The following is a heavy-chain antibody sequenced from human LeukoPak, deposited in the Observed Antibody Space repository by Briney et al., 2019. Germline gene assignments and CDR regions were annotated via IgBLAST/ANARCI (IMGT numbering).Heavy chain of an antibody. CDR1: GYTFTSYA. J-gene: IGHJ3*02. V-gene: IGHV7-4-1*02. D-gene: IGHD6-19*01. Sequence: ASVKVSCKASGYTFTSYAMNWVRQAPGQGLEWMGWINTNTGNPTYAQGFTGRFVFSLDTSVSTAYLQISSLKAEDTAVYYCAREASSGWYKDDAFDIWGQGTMVTVSS. CDR3: AREASSGWYKDDAFDI. CDR2: INTNTGNP.